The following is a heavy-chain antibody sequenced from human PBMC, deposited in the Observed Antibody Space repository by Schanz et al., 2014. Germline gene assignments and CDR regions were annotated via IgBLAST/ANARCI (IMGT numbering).Heavy chain of an antibody. CDR2: IKQEGDEK. Sequence: VHLVESGGGVVQPGRSLRLSCAASGFTFSSYGMHWVRQAPGRGLEWVASIKQEGDEKNYVDSVKGRFTISRDNAKNSLYLQMNSLRAEDTAVYYCARPSDSSWYMDVWGKGTTVTVSS. CDR3: ARPSDSSWYMDV. J-gene: IGHJ6*03. D-gene: IGHD2-21*02. CDR1: GFTFSSYG. V-gene: IGHV3-7*01.